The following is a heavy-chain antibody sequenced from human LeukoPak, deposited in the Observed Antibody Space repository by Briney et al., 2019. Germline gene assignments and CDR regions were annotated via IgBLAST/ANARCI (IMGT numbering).Heavy chain of an antibody. J-gene: IGHJ5*02. CDR2: ISSSGSTI. Sequence: PSETLSLTCTVSGGSISSSSYYWGWIRQPPGKGLEWVSYISSSGSTIYYADSVKGRFTISRDNAKNSLYLQMNSLRAEDTAVYYCARDGGDYGLTWGQGTLVTVSS. D-gene: IGHD4-17*01. CDR1: GGSISSSSYY. CDR3: ARDGGDYGLT. V-gene: IGHV3-11*04.